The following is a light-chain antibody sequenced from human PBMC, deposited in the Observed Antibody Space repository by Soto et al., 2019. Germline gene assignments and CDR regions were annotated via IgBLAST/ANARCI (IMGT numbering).Light chain of an antibody. CDR3: SSYTSSSTLV. CDR1: SSDVGGYNY. Sequence: QSALTQPASVSGSPGQSITISCTGTSSDVGGYNYVSWYQQHPGKAPKLTIYDVSNRPSGVSNRFSGSKSGNTASLTISGLQAEDEADYYCSSYTSSSTLVFGTGTKVTV. J-gene: IGLJ1*01. V-gene: IGLV2-14*01. CDR2: DVS.